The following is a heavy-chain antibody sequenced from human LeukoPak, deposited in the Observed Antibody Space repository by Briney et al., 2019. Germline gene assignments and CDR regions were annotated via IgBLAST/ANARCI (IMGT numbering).Heavy chain of an antibody. D-gene: IGHD4-17*01. J-gene: IGHJ6*03. CDR2: IKQDGSVK. CDR3: ARAMVTTVRFYYYYYMDV. CDR1: GFTFSSYW. Sequence: GGSLRLSCAASGFTFSSYWMTWVRQAPGKGLEWVANIKQDGSVKYYVDSVKGRFTISRDSAKNSLYLQMNSLSVEDTAVYYRARAMVTTVRFYYYYYMDVWGKGTTVTVSS. V-gene: IGHV3-7*01.